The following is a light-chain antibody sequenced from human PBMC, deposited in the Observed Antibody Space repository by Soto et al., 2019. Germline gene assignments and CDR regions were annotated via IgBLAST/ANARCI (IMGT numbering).Light chain of an antibody. Sequence: DIVMTQSPLSLPVTPGEPASISCRSSQSLLHSNGYNYLDWYLQKPGQSPQLLIYLGSNRASGVPDRFSSSGSGTDFTLKISRVEAEDFGVYYCMQALQIPPTFGQGTRLEIK. V-gene: IGKV2-28*01. CDR1: QSLLHSNGYNY. CDR3: MQALQIPPT. CDR2: LGS. J-gene: IGKJ5*01.